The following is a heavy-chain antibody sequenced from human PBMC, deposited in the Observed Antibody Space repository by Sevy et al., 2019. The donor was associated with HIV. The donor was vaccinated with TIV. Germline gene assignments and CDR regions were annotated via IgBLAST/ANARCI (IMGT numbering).Heavy chain of an antibody. J-gene: IGHJ5*02. CDR3: TRDFYDNRPRGFDP. V-gene: IGHV4-59*01. Sequence: SETLSLTCTVSGDSISSSFWSWIRQPPGKGLEWIGYITHSGSTNYSPSLKSRVTISVETSKNQLSLKVKSVTAADTAVYYCTRDFYDNRPRGFDPWGQGILVTVSS. CDR1: GDSISSSF. CDR2: ITHSGST. D-gene: IGHD3-22*01.